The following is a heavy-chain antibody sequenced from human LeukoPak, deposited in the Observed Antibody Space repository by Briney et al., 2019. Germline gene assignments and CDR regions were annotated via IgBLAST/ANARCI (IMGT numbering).Heavy chain of an antibody. CDR2: ISSRGTTM. CDR1: GFTFSDSF. J-gene: IGHJ4*02. D-gene: IGHD2-15*01. CDR3: AKGSMAVPPTPFEF. Sequence: GGSLRLSCTASGFTFSDSFMSWIRQAPGKGLEWISYISSRGTTMYYADSVKGRFTISRDNAKNSLYLQINSLRVDDTAVFYCAKGSMAVPPTPFEFWGKGTLVTVSS. V-gene: IGHV3-11*01.